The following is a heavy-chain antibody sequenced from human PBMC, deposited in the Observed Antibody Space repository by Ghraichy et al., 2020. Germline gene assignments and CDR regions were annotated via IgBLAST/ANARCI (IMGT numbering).Heavy chain of an antibody. V-gene: IGHV1-18*01. D-gene: IGHD6-13*01. CDR2: ISANNRHT. Sequence: ASVKVSCKASGYTFSTYSFTWVRQAPGQGLEWMGWISANNRHTNYAQRLQGRVTMTTDTSTSTAYLELRSLRSDDTAVYYCARVGDSSRTNQQLDFWGQGALVTVSS. CDR1: GYTFSTYS. CDR3: ARVGDSSRTNQQLDF. J-gene: IGHJ4*02.